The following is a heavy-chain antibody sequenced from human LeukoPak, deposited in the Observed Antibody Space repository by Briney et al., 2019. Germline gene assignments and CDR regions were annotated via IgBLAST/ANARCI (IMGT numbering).Heavy chain of an antibody. J-gene: IGHJ3*02. D-gene: IGHD3-22*01. CDR3: AKLTMTDAFDI. V-gene: IGHV4-59*08. CDR1: GDSISRYH. Sequence: SETLSLTCTVSGDSISRYHWTWIRQPRGKGLEWIGYIANSGSTNYNPSLKSRVTISVDSSKNQLSLKLSSVTAADTALYYCAKLTMTDAFDIWGQGTMVTVSS. CDR2: IANSGST.